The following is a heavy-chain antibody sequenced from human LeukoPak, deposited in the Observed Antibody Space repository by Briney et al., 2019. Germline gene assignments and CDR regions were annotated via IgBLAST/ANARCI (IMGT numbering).Heavy chain of an antibody. CDR2: INHSGST. Sequence: SETLSLTCAVYGGSFSGYYWSWIRQPPGKGLEWIGEINHSGSTNYNPSLKSRVTISVDTSKNQFSLRLSSVTAADTAVYYCARLSVLHNWFDPWGLGTLVTVSS. D-gene: IGHD2-15*01. J-gene: IGHJ5*02. CDR3: ARLSVLHNWFDP. CDR1: GGSFSGYY. V-gene: IGHV4-34*01.